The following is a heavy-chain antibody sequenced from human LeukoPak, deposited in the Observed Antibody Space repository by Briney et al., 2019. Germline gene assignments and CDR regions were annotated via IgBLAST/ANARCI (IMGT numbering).Heavy chain of an antibody. Sequence: GGSLRLSCAASGFTFSSYEMNWVRQAPGKGLEWVSYISSSGATRHYADSVKGRFTMSRDNAKNTLYLQMNSLRAEDTAVYYCAKDGGEYYDILTGYYPRLYYMDVWGKGTTVTISS. D-gene: IGHD3-9*01. CDR2: ISSSGATR. CDR1: GFTFSSYE. J-gene: IGHJ6*03. CDR3: AKDGGEYYDILTGYYPRLYYMDV. V-gene: IGHV3-48*03.